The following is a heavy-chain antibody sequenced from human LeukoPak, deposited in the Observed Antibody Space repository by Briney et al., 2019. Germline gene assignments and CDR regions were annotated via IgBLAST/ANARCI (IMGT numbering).Heavy chain of an antibody. CDR2: INHSGST. CDR3: AGASREYQLLPRYYYYYGMDV. CDR1: GGSFSGYY. D-gene: IGHD2-2*01. Sequence: PSETLSLTCAVYGGSFSGYYWSWIRQPPGKGLEWIGEINHSGSTNYNPSLKSRVTISVDTSKNQFSLKLSSMTAADTAVYYCAGASREYQLLPRYYYYYGMDVWGQGTTVTVSS. J-gene: IGHJ6*02. V-gene: IGHV4-34*01.